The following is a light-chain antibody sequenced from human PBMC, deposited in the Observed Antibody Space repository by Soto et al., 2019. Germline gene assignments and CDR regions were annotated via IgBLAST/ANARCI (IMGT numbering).Light chain of an antibody. J-gene: IGLJ2*01. CDR2: EDI. CDR3: CSYAGGTSVV. Sequence: QSALTQPASVSGSPGQSITISCTGTSSDVGSHNLVSWYQQHPGKAPKLMIYEDIEWPSGVSNRFSGSKSGNTASLTISGLQTEDEADYYCCSYAGGTSVVFGGGTKLTVL. CDR1: SSDVGSHNL. V-gene: IGLV2-23*01.